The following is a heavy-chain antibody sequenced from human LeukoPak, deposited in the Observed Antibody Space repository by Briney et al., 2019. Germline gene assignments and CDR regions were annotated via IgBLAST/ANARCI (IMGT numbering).Heavy chain of an antibody. D-gene: IGHD3-22*01. V-gene: IGHV4-61*01. CDR2: ISNSGST. Sequence: PSETLSLTCAVSGGSINRGTLFWTWIRKPPGKGLEWIGYISNSGSTNYHPSLRSRVTISSDTSKTQFTLKLTSVTAADTAVYYCARSPSGYRFDSWGQGTLVTVSP. CDR1: GGSINRGTLF. J-gene: IGHJ4*02. CDR3: ARSPSGYRFDS.